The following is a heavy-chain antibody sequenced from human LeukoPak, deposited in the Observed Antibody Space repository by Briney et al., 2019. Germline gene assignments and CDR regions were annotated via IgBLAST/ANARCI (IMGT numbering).Heavy chain of an antibody. CDR1: GGTFSSYA. CDR3: ARARDPHVVVVAATYFDY. CDR2: IIPIFGTA. J-gene: IGHJ4*02. Sequence: GASVKVSCKASGGTFSSYAISWVRQAPGQGLEWMGGIIPIFGTANHAQKFQGRVTITTDESTSTAYMELSSLRSEDTAVCYCARARDPHVVVVAATYFDYWGQGTLVTVSS. V-gene: IGHV1-69*05. D-gene: IGHD2-15*01.